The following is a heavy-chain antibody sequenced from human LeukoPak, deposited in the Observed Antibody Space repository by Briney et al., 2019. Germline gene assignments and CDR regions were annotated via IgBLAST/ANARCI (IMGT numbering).Heavy chain of an antibody. CDR2: IYYTGST. J-gene: IGHJ4*02. D-gene: IGHD2-2*01. V-gene: IGHV4-59*01. CDR1: GGSISGYY. Sequence: SETLSLTCTVSGGSISGYYWSWIRQPPGKGLEWIGYIYYTGSTKYNPSLRSRVSFSVDTSKNQFSLRLTSVTAADTAVYYCARCRQGTSSNDYWGQGTLVTVSS. CDR3: ARCRQGTSSNDY.